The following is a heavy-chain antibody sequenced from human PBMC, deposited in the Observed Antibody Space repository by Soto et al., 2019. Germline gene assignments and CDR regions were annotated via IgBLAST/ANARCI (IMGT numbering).Heavy chain of an antibody. CDR3: ARSQGSSTSLEIYYYYSYGMDV. D-gene: IGHD2-2*01. J-gene: IGHJ6*02. Sequence: QVQLVQSGAEVKKPGSSVKVSCKASGGTFSSYAISWVLQAPGQGLEWMGGIIPISGTANYAQKFQGRVTITADESTSTAYMELSSMRSEDTAVYYCARSQGSSTSLEIYYYYSYGMDVWGQGAKVPVSS. V-gene: IGHV1-69*01. CDR1: GGTFSSYA. CDR2: IIPISGTA.